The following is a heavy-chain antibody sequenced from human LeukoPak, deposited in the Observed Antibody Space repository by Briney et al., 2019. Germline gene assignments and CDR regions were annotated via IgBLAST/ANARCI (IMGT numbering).Heavy chain of an antibody. D-gene: IGHD3-10*01. CDR3: ATRAMVRGGRWFDP. V-gene: IGHV1-46*01. CDR1: GYTFTSYY. CDR2: INPSGGST. Sequence: GASVKVSCKASGYTFTSYYMHWVRQAPGQGLEWMGIINPSGGSTSYAQKFQGRVTMTEDTSTDTAYTELSSLRSEDTAVYYCATRAMVRGGRWFDPWGQGTLVTVSS. J-gene: IGHJ5*02.